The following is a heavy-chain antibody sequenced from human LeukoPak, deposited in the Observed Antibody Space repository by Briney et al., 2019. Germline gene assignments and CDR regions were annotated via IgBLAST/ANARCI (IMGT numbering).Heavy chain of an antibody. J-gene: IGHJ4*02. Sequence: GGSLRLSCAASEFTFSSHAMCWVRQAPGRGLEWVSSITIGGDTTYADSVKGRFTISRDNSKNTLYLQLDSLRVEDTAIYYCARSNYYDSSGYYYDLDYWGQGTLVTVSS. V-gene: IGHV3-23*01. D-gene: IGHD3-22*01. CDR3: ARSNYYDSSGYYYDLDY. CDR2: ITIGGDTT. CDR1: EFTFSSHA.